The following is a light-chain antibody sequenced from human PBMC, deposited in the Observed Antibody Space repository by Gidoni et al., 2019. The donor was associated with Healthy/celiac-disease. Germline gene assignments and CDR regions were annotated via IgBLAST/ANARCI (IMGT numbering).Light chain of an antibody. CDR1: QSVLYSSNNKNY. Sequence: DIVLPQSPHSLAVSLGERATINYKSSQSVLYSSNNKNYLAWYQQKPGQPPKLLICWASTRESGVPDRFSGSGSGTDFTLTISSMQAEDVAVYYCQQYYRTQYTFXXXTRLEIK. J-gene: IGKJ2*01. V-gene: IGKV4-1*01. CDR2: WAS. CDR3: QQYYRTQYT.